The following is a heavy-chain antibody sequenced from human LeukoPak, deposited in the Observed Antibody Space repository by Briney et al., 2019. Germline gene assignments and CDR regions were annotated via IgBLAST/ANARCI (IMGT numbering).Heavy chain of an antibody. D-gene: IGHD3-10*01. CDR3: AKDYYGSGSYHDAFDI. CDR1: GFTFSSYG. J-gene: IGHJ3*02. CDR2: IRYDGSNK. Sequence: PGGSLRLSCAASGFTFSSYGMHWVRQAPGKGLEWVAFIRYDGSNKYYADSVKGRFTISRDNSKDTLYLQMNSLRAEDTAVYYCAKDYYGSGSYHDAFDIWGQGTMVTVSS. V-gene: IGHV3-30*02.